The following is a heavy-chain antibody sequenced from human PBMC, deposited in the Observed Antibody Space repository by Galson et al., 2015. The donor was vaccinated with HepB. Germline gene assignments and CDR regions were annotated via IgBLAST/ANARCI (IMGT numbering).Heavy chain of an antibody. CDR1: GFTFDDYA. CDR3: AKDIYDILTDAFDF. D-gene: IGHD3-9*01. CDR2: ISWNSGSI. J-gene: IGHJ3*01. V-gene: IGHV3-9*01. Sequence: SLRLSCAASGFTFDDYAMQWGRQAPGKGLVWVSGISWNSGSIGYADSAKGRFTISRDNAKNSLYLQMNSLRAEDTALYYCAKDIYDILTDAFDFWGQGTMVTVSS.